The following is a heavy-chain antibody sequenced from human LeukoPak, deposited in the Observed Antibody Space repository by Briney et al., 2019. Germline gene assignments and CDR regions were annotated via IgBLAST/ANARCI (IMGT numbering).Heavy chain of an antibody. D-gene: IGHD6-19*01. J-gene: IGHJ4*02. V-gene: IGHV3-74*01. CDR1: GFIFSNYW. CDR3: VRGGVGCFDY. CDR2: INSDGSSA. Sequence: PGGSLRLSCAASGFIFSNYWMHWVRQAPGKGLVWVSHINSDGSSATYADSVKGRFTISRDNAKNTVYLQMNSLRAEDTAVYFCVRGGVGCFDYWGQGALVTVSS.